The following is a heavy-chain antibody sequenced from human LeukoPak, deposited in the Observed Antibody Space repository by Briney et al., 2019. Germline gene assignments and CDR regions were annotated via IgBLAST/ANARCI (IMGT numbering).Heavy chain of an antibody. CDR2: IYYSGST. Sequence: SETLSLTCTVSGGSISSYYWSWIRQPPGKGLEWIGYIYYSGSTNYNPSLKSRVTISVDTSKNQFSLKLGSVTAADTAVYYCARDRKRYYYDSSGYPFVSWFDPWGQGTLVTVSS. CDR3: ARDRKRYYYDSSGYPFVSWFDP. CDR1: GGSISSYY. J-gene: IGHJ5*02. V-gene: IGHV4-59*01. D-gene: IGHD3-22*01.